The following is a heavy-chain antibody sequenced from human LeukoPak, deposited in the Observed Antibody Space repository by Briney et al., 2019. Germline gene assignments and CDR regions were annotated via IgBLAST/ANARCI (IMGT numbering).Heavy chain of an antibody. D-gene: IGHD3-10*01. Sequence: GGSLRLSCAASGSTFSNAWMSWVRQAPGKGLEWVGRIKSKADGGTTDYAAPVKGRFTISRYDSENTLSLQMNSLKTEDTAVYYCTTAPNRGLTYYFDYWGQGTLVTVSS. V-gene: IGHV3-15*01. CDR3: TTAPNRGLTYYFDY. J-gene: IGHJ4*02. CDR1: GSTFSNAW. CDR2: IKSKADGGTT.